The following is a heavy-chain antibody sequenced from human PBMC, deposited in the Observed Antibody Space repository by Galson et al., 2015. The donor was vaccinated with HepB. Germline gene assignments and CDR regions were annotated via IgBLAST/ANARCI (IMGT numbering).Heavy chain of an antibody. J-gene: IGHJ4*02. D-gene: IGHD2-15*01. CDR2: SNGDGDTT. CDR1: GFTFSHYR. V-gene: IGHV3-74*01. CDR3: VTGGSQYCTGVSCYPGDY. Sequence: SLRLSCAASGFTFSHYRMHCVRHAPGKGLVWVSHSNGDGDTTNDEDSQKGRFTISRDNADNTVSLQMNSLSAEDAAVYYCVTGGSQYCTGVSCYPGDYWGQGTLVTVSS.